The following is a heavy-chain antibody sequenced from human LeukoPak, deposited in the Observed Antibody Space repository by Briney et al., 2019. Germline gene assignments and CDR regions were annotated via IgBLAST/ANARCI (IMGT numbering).Heavy chain of an antibody. CDR1: GVSISSYY. V-gene: IGHV4-59*01. CDR2: IYYRGST. Sequence: KPSETLSLTCTVSGVSISSYYRSWIRQPPGKGLEWIGYIYYRGSTNSNPSLKSRVTISVDTSKNQFSLKLTSVTAADTAVYYCTRVADEYFQHWGQGTLVTVSS. J-gene: IGHJ1*01. D-gene: IGHD6-19*01. CDR3: TRVADEYFQH.